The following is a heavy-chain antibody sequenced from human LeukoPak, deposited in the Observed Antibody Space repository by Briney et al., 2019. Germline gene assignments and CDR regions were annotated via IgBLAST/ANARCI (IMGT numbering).Heavy chain of an antibody. Sequence: PGGSLRLSCAASGFTFNNFWMHWVRQAPGKGLVWVSRVKNDGSGTIYADSVKGRFTISRDNAKNTLYLQMNSLRAEDTAVYYCARVRGGSGSSYAADAFDIWGQGTMVTVSS. J-gene: IGHJ3*02. CDR1: GFTFNNFW. D-gene: IGHD1-26*01. V-gene: IGHV3-74*01. CDR3: ARVRGGSGSSYAADAFDI. CDR2: VKNDGSGT.